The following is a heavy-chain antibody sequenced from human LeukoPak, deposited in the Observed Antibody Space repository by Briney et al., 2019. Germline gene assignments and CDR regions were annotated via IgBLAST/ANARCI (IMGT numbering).Heavy chain of an antibody. J-gene: IGHJ4*02. CDR3: AREAGGYDFDY. Sequence: PGGSLRLSCAASGFTFDDYTMHWVRQAPGKGLEWVSLISWDGGSTYYADSVKGRFTISRDNAKNSLYLQMNSLRAEDTAVYYCAREAGGYDFDYWGQGTLVTVSS. CDR1: GFTFDDYT. D-gene: IGHD3-22*01. V-gene: IGHV3-43*01. CDR2: ISWDGGST.